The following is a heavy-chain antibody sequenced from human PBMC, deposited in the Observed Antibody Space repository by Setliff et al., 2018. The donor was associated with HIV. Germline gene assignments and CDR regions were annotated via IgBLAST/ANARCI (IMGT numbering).Heavy chain of an antibody. CDR1: GFTFSRYW. D-gene: IGHD3-9*01. CDR2: IKQDGSEK. V-gene: IGHV3-7*03. J-gene: IGHJ4*02. CDR3: AKTSNTGYLFCSDY. Sequence: GGSLRLSCAASGFTFSRYWMSWVRQAPGKGLEWVANIKQDGSEKYYADSVKGRFTISRDNSKNTVYLQMNSLRAEDTAVYYCAKTSNTGYLFCSDYWGQGTLVTVSS.